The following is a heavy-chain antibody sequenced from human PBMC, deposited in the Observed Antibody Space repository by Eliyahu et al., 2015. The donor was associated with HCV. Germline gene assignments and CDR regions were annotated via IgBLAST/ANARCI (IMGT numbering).Heavy chain of an antibody. CDR2: VWPDGHDK. CDR3: ARHATAYYPGDH. V-gene: IGHV3-33*01. CDR1: GATFKGXG. Sequence: VQLVESGGGVVQPGRSXXLSXAASGATFKGXGXPWXRQAPXQALEWVALVWPDGHDKFYADFVQGRFTISRENSRNMVYLQIDNLRDDDTAVYYCARHATAYYPGDHWGPGTLSPSP. D-gene: IGHD3-10*01. J-gene: IGHJ5*02.